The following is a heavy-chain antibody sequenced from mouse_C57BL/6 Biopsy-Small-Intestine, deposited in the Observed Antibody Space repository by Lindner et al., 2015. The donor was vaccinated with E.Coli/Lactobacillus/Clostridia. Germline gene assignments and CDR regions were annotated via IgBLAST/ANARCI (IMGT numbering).Heavy chain of an antibody. J-gene: IGHJ4*01. CDR2: ISGYDGKT. CDR1: GYMFTNYG. Sequence: SVKVSCKASGYMFTNYGISWVRQAPGQGLEWVAWISGYDGKTNYAQKFQDRVSVTTDTSTNTAFMDLRRLRSDDTATYYCARDPRLSARGELDFWGQGTLVTVSS. CDR3: ARDPRLSARGELDF. V-gene: IGHV1S126*01. D-gene: IGHD2-3*01.